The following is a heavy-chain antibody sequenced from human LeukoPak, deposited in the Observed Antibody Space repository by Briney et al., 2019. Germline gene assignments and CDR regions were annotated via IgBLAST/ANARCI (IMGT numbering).Heavy chain of an antibody. CDR2: MNPNSGNT. V-gene: IGHV1-8*03. CDR1: GYTFTSYD. D-gene: IGHD6-6*01. J-gene: IGHJ1*01. CDR3: ARVGYSSSLSFQH. Sequence: ASVKVSCKASGYTFTSYDINWVRRATGQGLEWMGWMNPNSGNTGYAQKFQGRVTITRNTSISTAYMELSSLRSEDTAVYYCARVGYSSSLSFQHWGQGTLVTVSS.